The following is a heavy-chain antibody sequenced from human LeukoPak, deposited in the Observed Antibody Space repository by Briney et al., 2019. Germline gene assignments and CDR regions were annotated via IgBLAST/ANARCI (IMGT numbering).Heavy chain of an antibody. CDR3: ARAPVATLSYYFDY. CDR2: IYYSGST. CDR1: GGSISSGGYY. J-gene: IGHJ4*02. Sequence: SQTLSLTCTVSGGSISSGGYYWSWIRQHPGKGLEWIGYIYYSGSTYYNPPLKSRVTISVDTSKNQFSLKLSSVTAADTAVYYCARAPVATLSYYFDYWGQGTLVTVSS. D-gene: IGHD5-12*01. V-gene: IGHV4-31*03.